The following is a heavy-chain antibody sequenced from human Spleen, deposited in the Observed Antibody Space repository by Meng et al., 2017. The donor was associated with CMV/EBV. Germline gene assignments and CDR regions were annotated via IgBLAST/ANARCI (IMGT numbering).Heavy chain of an antibody. CDR2: INPSGGST. Sequence: ASVKVSCKASGYTFTSYYMHWVRQAPGQGLEWMGIINPSGGSTSYAQKFQGRVTMTTDTSTSTAYMELRSLRSDDTAVYYCARDHCSSTSCYYYYGMDVWGQGTTVTVSS. J-gene: IGHJ6*02. D-gene: IGHD2-2*01. CDR3: ARDHCSSTSCYYYYGMDV. V-gene: IGHV1-46*01. CDR1: GYTFTSYY.